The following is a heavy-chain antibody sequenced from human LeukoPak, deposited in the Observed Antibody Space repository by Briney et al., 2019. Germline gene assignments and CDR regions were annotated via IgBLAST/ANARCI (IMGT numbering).Heavy chain of an antibody. J-gene: IGHJ4*02. D-gene: IGHD6-19*01. CDR1: GFPLSSLA. CDR3: AKDGPGWPGDY. V-gene: IGHV3-23*01. CDR2: ISGSGGST. Sequence: GGPLTLPCPASGFPLSSLARIGSRRPQGKGREWVSAISGSGGSTYYADSVKGRCTISRDNSKNTLYLQMNSLRAEDTAVYYCAKDGPGWPGDYWGQGTPVTVSS.